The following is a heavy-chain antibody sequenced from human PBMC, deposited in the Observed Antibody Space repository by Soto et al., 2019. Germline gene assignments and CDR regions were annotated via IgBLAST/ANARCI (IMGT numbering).Heavy chain of an antibody. Sequence: QVQLVESGGGLVKPGGSLRLSCAASGFTFSDYYMSWIRQAPGKGLEWVSYISSSGSTIYYADSVKGRFTISRENAKNSLYLQINSLRAEDTAVYYCATYDRSGYYADYWGQGPLVTVSS. J-gene: IGHJ4*02. V-gene: IGHV3-11*01. CDR1: GFTFSDYY. CDR2: ISSSGSTI. D-gene: IGHD3-22*01. CDR3: ATYDRSGYYADY.